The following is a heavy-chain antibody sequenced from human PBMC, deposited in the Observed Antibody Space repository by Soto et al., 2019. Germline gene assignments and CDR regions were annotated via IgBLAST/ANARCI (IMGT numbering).Heavy chain of an antibody. V-gene: IGHV1-46*01. J-gene: IGHJ5*02. CDR3: ARSSGGNFGIIIEGSNWFDP. D-gene: IGHD3-3*01. CDR1: GDTFTSYY. CDR2: INPHGGST. Sequence: ASVKVSCKAPGDTFTSYYLNWVRQAPGQGLEWMGVINPHGGSTKYAQKFQGRITMTRDTSRSTVYMELSSLRSNDTAIYYCARSSGGNFGIIIEGSNWFDPWGQGTLVTVSS.